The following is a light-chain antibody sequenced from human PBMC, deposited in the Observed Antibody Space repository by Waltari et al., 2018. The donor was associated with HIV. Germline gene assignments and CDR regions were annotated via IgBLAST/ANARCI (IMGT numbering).Light chain of an antibody. V-gene: IGLV3-9*01. CDR3: QVWDSSTHVV. Sequence: SYELTQPLSVSVALGQTARITCGGNNIGSKNVHWYQQKPGQAPVLVIYRDSNRPSGIPARFSGSNSGNTATLTISRAQAGDEADYYCQVWDSSTHVVFGAGTKLTVL. J-gene: IGLJ2*01. CDR1: NIGSKN. CDR2: RDS.